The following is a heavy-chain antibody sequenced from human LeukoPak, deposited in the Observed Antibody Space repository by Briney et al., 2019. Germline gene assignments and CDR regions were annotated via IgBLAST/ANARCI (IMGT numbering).Heavy chain of an antibody. CDR1: GASMSSNY. Sequence: SETLSLTCNVSGASMSSNYWSWIRQPPGKGLEWIGYIYHSGNTTYSPSLESRFTMPVDEPKNQFPLRVHLSAADTAVYYCASTRRAAVAGRFDTSGQGTPVTVSS. V-gene: IGHV4-4*09. CDR3: ASTRRAAVAGRFDT. CDR2: IYHSGNT. J-gene: IGHJ4*02. D-gene: IGHD6-19*01.